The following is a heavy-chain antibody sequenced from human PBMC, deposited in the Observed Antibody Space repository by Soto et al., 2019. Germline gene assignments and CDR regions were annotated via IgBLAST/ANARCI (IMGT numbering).Heavy chain of an antibody. D-gene: IGHD2-21*02. J-gene: IGHJ4*02. Sequence: EVQLLESGGGLVQPGGSLRLSCAASGFSFRDYFMSWVRQALGKGLEWVSAISPRAGSTYYADSVKGRFTISRDNSKNTLYLQVYSLRAEDTAVYYCAKEEVVVTSVPAPYYLDYWGQGVLVAVSS. CDR3: AKEEVVVTSVPAPYYLDY. CDR1: GFSFRDYF. CDR2: ISPRAGST. V-gene: IGHV3-23*01.